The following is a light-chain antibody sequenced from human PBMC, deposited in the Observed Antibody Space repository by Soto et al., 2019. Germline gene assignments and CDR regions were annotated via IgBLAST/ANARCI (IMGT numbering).Light chain of an antibody. J-gene: IGKJ1*01. CDR1: QSVSSN. CDR3: QQYNNCPPMA. V-gene: IGKV3-15*01. CDR2: GAS. Sequence: EIVMTQSPATLSVSPGERATLSCRASQSVSSNLAWYQQKPGQAPRLLIYGASTRATGIPARFSGSGSGTEFTLTISSLQSEDLAVFYCQQYNNCPPMAFGQGTKVEIK.